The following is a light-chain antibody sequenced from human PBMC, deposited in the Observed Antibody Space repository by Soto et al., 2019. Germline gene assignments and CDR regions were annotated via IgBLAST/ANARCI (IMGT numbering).Light chain of an antibody. J-gene: IGKJ4*01. V-gene: IGKV1-39*01. Sequence: DIRMTQSPSSLSASVGDRVTITCRASQSITNYLNWYQQKPGKAPKLLIFAAYILQTGVPSRFTGGGSGRDFTLTISSLQPEDYATYFCQQSYSSPLTFGGGTKVDIK. CDR3: QQSYSSPLT. CDR2: AAY. CDR1: QSITNY.